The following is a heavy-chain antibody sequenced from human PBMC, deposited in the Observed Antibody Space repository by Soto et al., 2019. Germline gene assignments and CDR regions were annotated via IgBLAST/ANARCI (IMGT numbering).Heavy chain of an antibody. CDR2: ISGSGGST. CDR3: ASCSGGSCYKN. V-gene: IGHV3-23*01. D-gene: IGHD2-15*01. Sequence: EVQLLESGGGLVQPGGSLRLSCAASGFTFSSYAMSWVRQAPGKGLEWVSAISGSGGSTYYADSVKGRFTISRDNSKNPLYLQMNSLRAEDTAVYYCASCSGGSCYKNWGQGTLVTVSS. CDR1: GFTFSSYA. J-gene: IGHJ4*02.